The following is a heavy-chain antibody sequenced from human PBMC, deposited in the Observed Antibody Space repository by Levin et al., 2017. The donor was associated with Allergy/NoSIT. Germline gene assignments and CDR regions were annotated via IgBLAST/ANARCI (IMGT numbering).Heavy chain of an antibody. CDR2: ISGSGGST. D-gene: IGHD2-15*01. CDR1: GFTFSSYA. CDR3: AKVDIVGAFDI. Sequence: GESLKISCAASGFTFSSYAMSWVRQAPGKGLEWVSAISGSGGSTYYADSVKGRFTISRDNSKNTLYLQMNSLRAEDTAVYYCAKVDIVGAFDIWGQGTMVTVSS. V-gene: IGHV3-23*01. J-gene: IGHJ3*02.